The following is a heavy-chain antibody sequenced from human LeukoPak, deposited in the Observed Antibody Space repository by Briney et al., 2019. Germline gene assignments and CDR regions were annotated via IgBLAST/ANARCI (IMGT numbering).Heavy chain of an antibody. CDR3: AKGGLSCSSSSCYSANNWFDP. V-gene: IGHV3-23*01. J-gene: IGHJ5*02. Sequence: GGSLRLSCAASGFTFSSYAMTWVRQAPGKGLEWVSAISGSGGHTYYADSVKGRFTISRDNSKNTLYLQMNSPRAEDTAVYYCAKGGLSCSSSSCYSANNWFDPWGQGTLVTVSS. D-gene: IGHD2-2*01. CDR1: GFTFSSYA. CDR2: ISGSGGHT.